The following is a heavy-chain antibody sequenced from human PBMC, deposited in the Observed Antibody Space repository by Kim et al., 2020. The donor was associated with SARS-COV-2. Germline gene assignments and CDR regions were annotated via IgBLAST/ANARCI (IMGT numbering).Heavy chain of an antibody. CDR3: SRAAASRPFDY. J-gene: IGHJ4*01. V-gene: IGHV1-2*02. Sequence: ASVKVSCKASGYTFTDYYIHWVRQAPGQGLEWMGWINPDSGATDRSQIFQGRVTMTRDTSITTAYMELSSLRSDDTAVYYCSRAAASRPFDYWGQGTLVTVSS. CDR2: INPDSGAT. D-gene: IGHD6-13*01. CDR1: GYTFTDYY.